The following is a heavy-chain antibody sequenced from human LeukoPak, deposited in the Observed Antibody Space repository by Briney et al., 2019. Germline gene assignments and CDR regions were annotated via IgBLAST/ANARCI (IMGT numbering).Heavy chain of an antibody. J-gene: IGHJ3*02. D-gene: IGHD3-22*01. Sequence: PGGSLRLSCAASGFTFSSYSMNWVRQAPGKGLEWVSSISSSSSYIYYADSVKGRFTISRDNAKDSLYLQMNSLRAEDTAVYYCARGLGDYYDSSADIDGRAFDIWGQGTMVTVSS. CDR1: GFTFSSYS. CDR3: ARGLGDYYDSSADIDGRAFDI. CDR2: ISSSSSYI. V-gene: IGHV3-21*01.